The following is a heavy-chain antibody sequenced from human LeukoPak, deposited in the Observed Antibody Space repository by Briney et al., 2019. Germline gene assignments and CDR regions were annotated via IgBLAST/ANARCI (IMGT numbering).Heavy chain of an antibody. V-gene: IGHV3-23*01. CDR2: ISGSGGSI. J-gene: IGHJ4*02. Sequence: GGSLRLSCAASGFTFSSYAMSWVRQAPGKGLEWVSAISGSGGSIYYADSVKGRFTISRDNSKNTLYLQMNSLRAEDTAVYYCAKNYDFWSGYPPYYFDYWGQGTLVTVSS. CDR3: AKNYDFWSGYPPYYFDY. D-gene: IGHD3-3*01. CDR1: GFTFSSYA.